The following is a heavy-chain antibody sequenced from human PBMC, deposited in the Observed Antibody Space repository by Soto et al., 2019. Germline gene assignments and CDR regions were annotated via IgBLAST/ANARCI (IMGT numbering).Heavy chain of an antibody. CDR2: IKLDGSET. CDR1: GFPFSNYW. D-gene: IGHD3-10*01. CDR3: ARDGILPWFGELLSVGYYDY. J-gene: IGHJ4*02. V-gene: IGHV3-7*03. Sequence: EVQLVESGGGLVQPGGSLRLSCAASGFPFSNYWMTWVRQAPGKGLEWVANIKLDGSETDYAGSVKGRFTISRDNAKNSLHLQMNSLRADDTAVYYCARDGILPWFGELLSVGYYDYWGQGTLVTVSS.